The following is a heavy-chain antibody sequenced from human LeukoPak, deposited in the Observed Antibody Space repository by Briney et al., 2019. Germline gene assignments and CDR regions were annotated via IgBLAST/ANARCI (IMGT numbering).Heavy chain of an antibody. Sequence: GGSLRLSCAASGFTFDDYGMSWVRQAPGKGLEWVSGISWNGGSTGYADSVKGRFTISRDNAKNSLYLQMNSLRAEDTALYYCARGLQGGNSADYWGQGTLVTVSS. CDR2: ISWNGGST. J-gene: IGHJ4*02. V-gene: IGHV3-20*04. CDR3: ARGLQGGNSADY. D-gene: IGHD4-23*01. CDR1: GFTFDDYG.